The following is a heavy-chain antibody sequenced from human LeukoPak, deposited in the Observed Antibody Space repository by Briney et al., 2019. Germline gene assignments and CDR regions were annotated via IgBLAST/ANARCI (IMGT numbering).Heavy chain of an antibody. CDR2: MNPNSGNT. J-gene: IGHJ5*02. Sequence: ASVTVSCKSSGYTFTSYDINWVRQATGQGLEWMGLMNPNSGNTGYAQKLQGRVTMTTNTSISTAYMELSSLRSEDTAVYYCARVQLVGFWFDPWGQGTLVTVSS. D-gene: IGHD6-6*01. CDR3: ARVQLVGFWFDP. CDR1: GYTFTSYD. V-gene: IGHV1-8*01.